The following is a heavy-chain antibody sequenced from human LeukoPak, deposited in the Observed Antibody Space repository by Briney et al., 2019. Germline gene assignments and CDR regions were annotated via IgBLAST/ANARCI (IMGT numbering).Heavy chain of an antibody. CDR3: ARYAEMATIYNWFDP. Sequence: SETLSLTCTVSGGSISSYYWSWIRQPPGKGLEWIGYIYYSGSTNYSPSLKSRVTISVDTSKNQFSLKLSSVTAADTAVYYCARYAEMATIYNWFDPWGQGTLVTVSS. D-gene: IGHD5-24*01. CDR1: GGSISSYY. J-gene: IGHJ5*02. V-gene: IGHV4-59*01. CDR2: IYYSGST.